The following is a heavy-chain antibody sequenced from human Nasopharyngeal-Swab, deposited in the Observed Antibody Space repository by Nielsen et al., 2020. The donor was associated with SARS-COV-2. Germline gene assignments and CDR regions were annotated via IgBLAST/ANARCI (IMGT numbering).Heavy chain of an antibody. CDR3: ARDPTPLNYYYYYYMDV. Sequence: WIRQPPGKGVEWIGYIYYSGSTYYNPSLKSRVTISVDTSKNQFSLKLSSVTAADTAVYYCARDPTPLNYYYYYYMDVWGKGTTVTVSS. CDR2: IYYSGST. V-gene: IGHV4-30-4*01. J-gene: IGHJ6*03.